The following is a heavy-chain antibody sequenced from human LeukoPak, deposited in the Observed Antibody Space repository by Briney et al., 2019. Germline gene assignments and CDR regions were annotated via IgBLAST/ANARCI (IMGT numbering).Heavy chain of an antibody. CDR2: IIPIFGTA. CDR3: ARGARAGYCTNGVCYPRESNFDY. J-gene: IGHJ4*02. CDR1: GYTFTSYG. V-gene: IGHV1-69*05. Sequence: GASVKVSCKASGYTFTSYGISWVRQAPGQGLEWMGGIIPIFGTANYAQKFQGRVTITTDESTSTAYMELSSLRSEDTAVYYCARGARAGYCTNGVCYPRESNFDYWGQGTLVTVSS. D-gene: IGHD2-8*01.